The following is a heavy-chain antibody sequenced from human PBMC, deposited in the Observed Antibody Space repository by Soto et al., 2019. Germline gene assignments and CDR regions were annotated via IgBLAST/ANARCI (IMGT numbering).Heavy chain of an antibody. CDR3: AREGGYYDYVWGSYPLND. Sequence: QVQLVQSGAEVKKPGSSVKVSCKASGGTFSSYAISWVRQAPGQGLEWMGGIIPIFGTANYAQKFQGRVTITADESTSTAYMELSSLRSEDTAVYYCAREGGYYDYVWGSYPLNDWGQGTLVTVSS. CDR2: IIPIFGTA. J-gene: IGHJ4*02. V-gene: IGHV1-69*01. D-gene: IGHD3-16*01. CDR1: GGTFSSYA.